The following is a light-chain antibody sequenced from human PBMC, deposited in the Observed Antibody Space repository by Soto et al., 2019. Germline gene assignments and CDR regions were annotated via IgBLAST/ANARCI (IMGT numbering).Light chain of an antibody. V-gene: IGKV3-20*01. CDR2: DTS. CDR1: QTLSNSF. CDR3: QQYGTSEII. Sequence: LTQTPGTLSFAPGDRATLSCRASQTLSNSFIAWYQQKPGQAPRLLIYDTSSRATGVPDRYSASGSGTDFTLTISRLEPEDFAVFFCQQYGTSEIIFGQGTRLEI. J-gene: IGKJ5*01.